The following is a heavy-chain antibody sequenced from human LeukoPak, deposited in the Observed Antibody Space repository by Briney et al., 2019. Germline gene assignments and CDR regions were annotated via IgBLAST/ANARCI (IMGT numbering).Heavy chain of an antibody. Sequence: SETLSLTCAVYGGSFSGYYWSWIRQPPGKGLEWIGEINHSGSTNYNPSLKSRVTISVDTSKNQFSLKLSSVTAADTAVYYCARGASSSWYYFDCWGQGTLVTVSS. V-gene: IGHV4-34*01. CDR3: ARGASSSWYYFDC. CDR2: INHSGST. J-gene: IGHJ4*02. CDR1: GGSFSGYY. D-gene: IGHD6-13*01.